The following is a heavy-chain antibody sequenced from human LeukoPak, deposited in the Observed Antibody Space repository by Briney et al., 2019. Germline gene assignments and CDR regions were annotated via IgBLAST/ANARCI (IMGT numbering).Heavy chain of an antibody. CDR3: AREWMGRYCSSTSCYTPLNWFDP. V-gene: IGHV1-69*05. Sequence: ASVQVSCKASGGTFSSYAISWVRQAPGQGLEWMGGIIPIFGTANYAQKFQGRVTITTDESTSTAYMELSSLRSEDTAVYYCAREWMGRYCSSTSCYTPLNWFDPWGQGTLVTVSS. D-gene: IGHD2-2*02. CDR1: GGTFSSYA. CDR2: IIPIFGTA. J-gene: IGHJ5*02.